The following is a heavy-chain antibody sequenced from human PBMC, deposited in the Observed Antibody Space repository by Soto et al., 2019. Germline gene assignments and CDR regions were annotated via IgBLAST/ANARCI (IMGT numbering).Heavy chain of an antibody. CDR1: GGSIKDFC. J-gene: IGHJ4*01. D-gene: IGHD6-6*01. V-gene: IGHV4-59*01. CDR3: ARLGGVAARTFAY. Sequence: PSETLSLTCTVSGGSIKDFCWSWSRQPPGKGLEWIGYIYYSGSTDYNPSLKGRVTISVDTSKNQFSLKLRSVTAAGTALYYCARLGGVAARTFAYWGPGTLVTVSS. CDR2: IYYSGST.